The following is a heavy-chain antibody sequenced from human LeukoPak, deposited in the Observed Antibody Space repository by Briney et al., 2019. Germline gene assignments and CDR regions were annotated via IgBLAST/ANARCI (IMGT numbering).Heavy chain of an antibody. CDR1: GLTFRSFW. CDR2: INQEGSEK. J-gene: IGHJ4*02. V-gene: IGHV3-7*01. Sequence: GGSLRLSCAVSGLTFRSFWMSWVRQAPGKGLEWVANINQEGSEKYFVDSVKGRITISRDNAKNSLHLQMNTLTAEDTAVYYCARERDGRFFDYWGQGTLVTVSS. CDR3: ARERDGRFFDY. D-gene: IGHD5-24*01.